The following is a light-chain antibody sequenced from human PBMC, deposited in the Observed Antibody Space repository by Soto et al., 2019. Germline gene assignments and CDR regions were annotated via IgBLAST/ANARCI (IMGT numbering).Light chain of an antibody. CDR1: IFNIGNNA. CDR3: AAWYDSLNGWV. CDR2: FNN. V-gene: IGLV1-44*01. Sequence: QSALTQPPSVSGTPGQRVTISCSGSIFNIGNNAVNWYQQLPGTAPKLLIDFNNQRPSGVPARFSGSKSATSASLAISGLQSDDEADYYCAAWYDSLNGWVFGGGTQLTVL. J-gene: IGLJ3*02.